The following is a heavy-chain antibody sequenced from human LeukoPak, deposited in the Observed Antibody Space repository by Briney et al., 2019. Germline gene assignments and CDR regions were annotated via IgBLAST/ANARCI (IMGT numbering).Heavy chain of an antibody. V-gene: IGHV1-18*01. J-gene: IGHJ6*02. CDR3: ARVEIAVAVTGSGGNYSYYDGLDV. CDR2: ISAQHDNT. D-gene: IGHD6-19*01. CDR1: GYTFSSYG. Sequence: ASVKVSCKASGYTFSSYGISWVRQAPGQGLEWMGGISAQHDNTIYAQKLQGRLTITTDTSTSTAYMELRSLRSDDTAVYYCARVEIAVAVTGSGGNYSYYDGLDVWGHGTTVTVSS.